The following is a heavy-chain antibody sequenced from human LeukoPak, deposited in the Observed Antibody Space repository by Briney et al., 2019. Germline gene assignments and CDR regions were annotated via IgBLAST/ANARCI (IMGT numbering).Heavy chain of an antibody. V-gene: IGHV4-61*02. CDR1: GGSISSGSYY. J-gene: IGHJ5*02. Sequence: SETLSLTCTVSGGSISSGSYYWSWIRQPAGKGLEWIGRIYTSGSTNYNPSLKSRVTISVDTSKNQFSLKLSSVTAADTAVYYCARDVRGELWGSRRVYWFDPWGQGTLVTVSS. CDR2: IYTSGST. D-gene: IGHD3-10*02. CDR3: ARDVRGELWGSRRVYWFDP.